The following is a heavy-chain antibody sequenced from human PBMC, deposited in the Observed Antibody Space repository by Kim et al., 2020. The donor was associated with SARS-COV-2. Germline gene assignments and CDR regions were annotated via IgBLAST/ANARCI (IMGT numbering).Heavy chain of an antibody. CDR3: TSVPATTSASWDAFD. V-gene: IGHV3-73*01. D-gene: IGHD1-1*01. CDR1: GFTFSGSA. J-gene: IGHJ3*02. CDR2: IRSKANSYAT. Sequence: GGSLRLSCAASGFTFSGSAIHWVRQASGKGLAWVGRIRSKANSYATTYAASGRGRFSISRDDSKNTAYLQMNKLKNEDTAVYYCTSVPATTSASWDAFD.